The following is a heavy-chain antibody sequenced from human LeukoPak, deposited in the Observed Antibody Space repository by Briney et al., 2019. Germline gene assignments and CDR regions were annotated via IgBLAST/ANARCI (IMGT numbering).Heavy chain of an antibody. J-gene: IGHJ3*02. CDR3: AGGYSGYDYAFDI. Sequence: SETLSLTCAVYGGSFSGYYWSWIRRPPGKGLEWIGEINHSGSTNYNPSLKSRVTISVDTSKNQFSLKLSSVTAADTAVYYCAGGYSGYDYAFDIWGQGTMVTVSS. D-gene: IGHD5-12*01. CDR2: INHSGST. CDR1: GGSFSGYY. V-gene: IGHV4-34*01.